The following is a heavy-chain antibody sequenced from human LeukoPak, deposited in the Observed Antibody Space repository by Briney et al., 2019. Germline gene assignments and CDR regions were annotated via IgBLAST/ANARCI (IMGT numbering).Heavy chain of an antibody. D-gene: IGHD4-17*01. CDR2: ISGSGSST. Sequence: PGGSLRLSCAASGFTFSSYAMSWVRQAPGKGLEWVSAISGSGSSTYYADSVKGRFTISRDNSKNTLYLQMNSLRAEDTAVYYCAETPDYTVTTPGDWGQGTLVTVSS. CDR3: AETPDYTVTTPGD. CDR1: GFTFSSYA. J-gene: IGHJ4*02. V-gene: IGHV3-23*01.